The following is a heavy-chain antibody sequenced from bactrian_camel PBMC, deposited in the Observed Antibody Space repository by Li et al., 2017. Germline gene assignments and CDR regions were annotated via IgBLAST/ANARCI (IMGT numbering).Heavy chain of an antibody. CDR1: GLHDRIGYC. D-gene: IGHD5*01. J-gene: IGHJ4*01. CDR3: TRETQWVGYHEFAEY. CDR2: IAADGSI. Sequence: VQLVESGGASVQAGDSLTLSCAASGLHDRIGYCVGWFRRPPGKNLEGVAAIAADGSINYLDSVKGRFTISRDNAKNTLYLQLNSQTREDSAMYYCTRETQWVGYHEFAEYWGQGTQVTVS. V-gene: IGHV3S1*01.